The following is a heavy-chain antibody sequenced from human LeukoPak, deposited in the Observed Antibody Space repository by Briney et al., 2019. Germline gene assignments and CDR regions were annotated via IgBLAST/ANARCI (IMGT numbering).Heavy chain of an antibody. CDR3: AKISADTAMVYCYYYYMDV. J-gene: IGHJ6*03. D-gene: IGHD5-18*01. V-gene: IGHV3-23*01. CDR2: ISGSGGST. Sequence: VGSLRLSCAASGFTFSSYAMSWVRQAPGKGLEWVSAISGSGGSTYYADSVKGRFTISRDNSKNTLYLQMNSLRAEDTAVYYCAKISADTAMVYCYYYYMDVWGKGTTVTVSS. CDR1: GFTFSSYA.